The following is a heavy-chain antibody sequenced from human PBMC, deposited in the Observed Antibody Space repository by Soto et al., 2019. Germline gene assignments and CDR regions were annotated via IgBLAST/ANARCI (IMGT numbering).Heavy chain of an antibody. D-gene: IGHD6-13*01. V-gene: IGHV1-2*04. CDR1: GYTFTGYY. Sequence: QVQLVQSGAEVKKPGASVKVSCKASGYTFTGYYMHWVRQAPGQGLEWMGWINPNSGGTNYAQKWQCWVHMTRGTSVSTAYMALSRLRSDDTAVDYCARGVAAAGTSDYYYYGMDVWGQGSTVTVSS. CDR2: INPNSGGT. CDR3: ARGVAAAGTSDYYYYGMDV. J-gene: IGHJ6*02.